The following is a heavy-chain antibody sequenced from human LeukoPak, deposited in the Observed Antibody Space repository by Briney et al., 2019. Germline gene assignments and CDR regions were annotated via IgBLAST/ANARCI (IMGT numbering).Heavy chain of an antibody. CDR1: GYTFTGYY. J-gene: IGHJ4*02. D-gene: IGHD2-2*01. V-gene: IGHV1-2*02. CDR3: ARGKWRSSTSCPFDY. CDR2: INPNSGGT. Sequence: ASVKVSCKASGYTFTGYYMHWVRQAPGQGLEWMGWINPNSGGTNYAQKFQGRVTMTRDTSISTAYMELSGLRSDDTAVYYCARGKWRSSTSCPFDYWGQGTLVTVSS.